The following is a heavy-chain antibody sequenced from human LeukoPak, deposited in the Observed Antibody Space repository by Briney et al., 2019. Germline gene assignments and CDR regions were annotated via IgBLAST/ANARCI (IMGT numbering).Heavy chain of an antibody. CDR2: ISSSSSYI. Sequence: PGGSLRLSCAASGFTFSSYGMHWVRQAPGKGLEWVSSISSSSSYIYYADSVKGRFTISRDNAKNSMYLQMNSLRAEDTAVYYCTRDPGRCTSTSCYPDYWGQGTLVTVSS. CDR1: GFTFSSYG. CDR3: TRDPGRCTSTSCYPDY. J-gene: IGHJ4*02. V-gene: IGHV3-21*01. D-gene: IGHD2-2*01.